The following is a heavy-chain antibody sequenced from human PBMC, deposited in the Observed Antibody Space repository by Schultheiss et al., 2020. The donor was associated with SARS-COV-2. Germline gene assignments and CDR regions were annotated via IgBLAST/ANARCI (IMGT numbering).Heavy chain of an antibody. D-gene: IGHD3-3*01. Sequence: GGSLRLSCAASGFTFSSYAMHWVRQAPGKGLEWVAVISYDGSNKYYADSVKGRFTISRDNAKNSLYLQMNSLRAEDTAVYYCARAPYDFWSGYSAYYYYYGMDVWGQGTTVTVSS. CDR2: ISYDGSNK. CDR3: ARAPYDFWSGYSAYYYYYGMDV. J-gene: IGHJ6*02. V-gene: IGHV3-30*04. CDR1: GFTFSSYA.